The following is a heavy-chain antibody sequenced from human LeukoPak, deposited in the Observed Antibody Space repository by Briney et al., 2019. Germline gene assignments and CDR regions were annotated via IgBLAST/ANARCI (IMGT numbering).Heavy chain of an antibody. V-gene: IGHV3-43*01. J-gene: IGHJ2*01. CDR1: GFTFDDYT. Sequence: GGSLRLSCAAPGFTFDDYTMHWVRQAPGKGLEWVSLISWDVRTTYYADSVKDRFTISRDNSKNSLYLQMNSLRTEDTALYYCAKEDPTRYFDLWGRGTLVTVSS. CDR2: ISWDVRTT. CDR3: AKEDPTRYFDL.